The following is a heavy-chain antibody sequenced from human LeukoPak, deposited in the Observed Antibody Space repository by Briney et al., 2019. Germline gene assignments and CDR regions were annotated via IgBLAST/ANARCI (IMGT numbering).Heavy chain of an antibody. J-gene: IGHJ4*02. CDR3: ARDRGYYYDSSGYFDY. V-gene: IGHV3-21*01. D-gene: IGHD3-22*01. Sequence: PGGSLRLSCAASGFTFSSYSMNWVRQAPGKGLEWVSSISSGSSYIYYADSVKGRFTISRDNAKNSLYLQMNSLRAEDTAVYYCARDRGYYYDSSGYFDYWGQGTLVTVSS. CDR2: ISSGSSYI. CDR1: GFTFSSYS.